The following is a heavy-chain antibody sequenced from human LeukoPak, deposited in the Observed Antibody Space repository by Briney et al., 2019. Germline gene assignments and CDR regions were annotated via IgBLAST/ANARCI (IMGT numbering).Heavy chain of an antibody. V-gene: IGHV3-15*01. CDR3: TTVGDYDYFDY. Sequence: GGSLRLSCAASGFTFNNAWMNWVRQAPGKGLEWVGRIKSKTEGGTTVYAATVKGRFTISRDDSKNMLYLQMNSLKTEDTGVYYCTTVGDYDYFDYWGQGALVTVSS. D-gene: IGHD5-12*01. J-gene: IGHJ4*02. CDR2: IKSKTEGGTT. CDR1: GFTFNNAW.